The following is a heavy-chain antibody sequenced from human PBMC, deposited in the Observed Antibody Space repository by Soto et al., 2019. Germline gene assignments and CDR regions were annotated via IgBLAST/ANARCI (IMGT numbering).Heavy chain of an antibody. D-gene: IGHD4-17*01. J-gene: IGHJ5*02. V-gene: IGHV4-30-2*01. CDR3: ARDRLSVTTWGWFYP. Sequence: QLQLQESGSGLVKPSQTLSLTCAVSGGSISSGGYSWSWIRQPPGKGLEWIGYIYHGGSTYYNPSLKSRVAISVDRSKTQFSLKLTSVTAADTAVYYCARDRLSVTTWGWFYPWGQGTLVTVSS. CDR2: IYHGGST. CDR1: GGSISSGGYS.